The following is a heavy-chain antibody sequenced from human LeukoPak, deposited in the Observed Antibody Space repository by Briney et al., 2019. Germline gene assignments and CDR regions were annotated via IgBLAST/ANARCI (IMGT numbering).Heavy chain of an antibody. D-gene: IGHD4-11*01. Sequence: SETLSLTCTVSGGSISSSSYSWGWIRQPPGKGLEWIGSIYYSGSTYYNPSLTRRVTISVDTSKNQFSLKLSSVTAAETAVYYCARAKTSPQYNWFDPWGQGTLVTVSS. CDR1: GGSISSSSYS. V-gene: IGHV4-39*07. J-gene: IGHJ5*02. CDR3: ARAKTSPQYNWFDP. CDR2: IYYSGST.